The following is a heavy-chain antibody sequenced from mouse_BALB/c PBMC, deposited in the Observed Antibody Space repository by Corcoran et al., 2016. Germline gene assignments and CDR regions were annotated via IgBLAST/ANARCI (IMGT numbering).Heavy chain of an antibody. J-gene: IGHJ3*01. V-gene: IGHV1-9*01. CDR2: ILPGSGST. CDR1: GYTFSSYW. Sequence: QVQLQQSGAELMKPGASVKISCKATGYTFSSYWIEWVKQRPGHGLEWIGEILPGSGSTNYNEKFKGKATFTADTSSNTAYMQLSSLTSEDSAVYYCAVYDYAFAYWGQGTLVTVSA. D-gene: IGHD2-4*01. CDR3: AVYDYAFAY.